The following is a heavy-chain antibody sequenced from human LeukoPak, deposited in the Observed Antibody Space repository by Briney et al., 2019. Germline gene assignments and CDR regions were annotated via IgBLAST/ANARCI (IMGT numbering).Heavy chain of an antibody. V-gene: IGHV4-39*07. Sequence: KPSETLSLTCTVSGGSISSSSYYWGWIRQPPGKGLEWIGSIYYSGSTYYNPSLKSRVTISVDTSKNQFSLKLSSVTAADTAVYYCARALRMVRGVIEYWGQGTLVTVSS. CDR3: ARALRMVRGVIEY. CDR1: GGSISSSSYY. D-gene: IGHD3-10*01. J-gene: IGHJ4*02. CDR2: IYYSGST.